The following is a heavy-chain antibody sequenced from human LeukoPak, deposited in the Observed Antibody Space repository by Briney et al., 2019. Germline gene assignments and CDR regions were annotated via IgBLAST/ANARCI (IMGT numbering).Heavy chain of an antibody. V-gene: IGHV3-21*04. CDR3: ADFGSGSYCFDY. CDR1: GFTFSIYS. D-gene: IGHD3-10*01. J-gene: IGHJ4*02. CDR2: ISSSSSYI. Sequence: GGSLRLSCAASGFTFSIYSMNWVRQAPGKGLEWVSSISSSSSYIYYADSVKGRFTISRDNSKNTLYLQMDSLRAEDTAIYYCADFGSGSYCFDYWGQGTLVTVSS.